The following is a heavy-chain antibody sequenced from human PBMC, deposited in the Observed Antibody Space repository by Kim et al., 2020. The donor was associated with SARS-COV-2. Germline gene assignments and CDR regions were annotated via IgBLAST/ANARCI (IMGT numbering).Heavy chain of an antibody. D-gene: IGHD3-16*01. V-gene: IGHV4-4*07. Sequence: NYNPTLKGRVTMSLDTSKNQFSLKLNSVTAADTAVYYCARALGGYYFDYWGQGTLVTVSS. CDR3: ARALGGYYFDY. J-gene: IGHJ4*02.